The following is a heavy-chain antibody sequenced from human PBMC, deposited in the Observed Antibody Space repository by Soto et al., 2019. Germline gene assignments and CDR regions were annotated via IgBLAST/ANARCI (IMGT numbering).Heavy chain of an antibody. J-gene: IGHJ5*01. CDR1: GFTFSSYS. D-gene: IGHD3-3*02. Sequence: ESLRLSCAASGFTFSSYSMNWVRQAPGKGLEWVSYISSSRSTIYYADSVKGRFTISRDNAKNSLYLQMNSLRAEDTAVYYCARYCPGIRSYCEGNEWFDSTARGT. CDR2: ISSSRSTI. V-gene: IGHV3-48*01. CDR3: ARYCPGIRSYCEGNEWFDS.